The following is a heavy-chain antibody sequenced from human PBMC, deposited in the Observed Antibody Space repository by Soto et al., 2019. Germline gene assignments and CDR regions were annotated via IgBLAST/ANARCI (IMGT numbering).Heavy chain of an antibody. CDR3: ARGRFRRTWFDP. D-gene: IGHD3-16*01. CDR2: MNPDSGNT. J-gene: IGHJ5*02. V-gene: IGHV1-8*01. Sequence: QVQLVQSGAEVKKPGASVKVSCKASGYTFTNYDIHWVRQATGQGLEWMGWMNPDSGNTGQSKQFQGRVTMTRDTSISTAYMEMSSLRSADTAVYYWARGRFRRTWFDPWGQGTLVTVSS. CDR1: GYTFTNYD.